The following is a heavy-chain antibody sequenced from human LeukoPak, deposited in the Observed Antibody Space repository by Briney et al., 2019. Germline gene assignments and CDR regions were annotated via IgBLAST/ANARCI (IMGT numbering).Heavy chain of an antibody. J-gene: IGHJ4*02. CDR3: ARDKRGLYSSSWYSLDY. CDR2: IWYDGSNK. V-gene: IGHV3-33*01. CDR1: GFTFSSYG. Sequence: GGSLRLSCAASGFTFSSYGMHWVRQAPGKGLEWVAVIWYDGSNKYYADSVKGRFTISRDNSKNTLYLQMNSLRAEDTAVYYCARDKRGLYSSSWYSLDYWGQGTLVTVSS. D-gene: IGHD6-13*01.